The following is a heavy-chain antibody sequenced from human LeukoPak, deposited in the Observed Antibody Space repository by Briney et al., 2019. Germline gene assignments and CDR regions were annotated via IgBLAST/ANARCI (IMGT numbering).Heavy chain of an antibody. Sequence: GGSLRLSCAASGFTFSSYSMNWGGQAPGKGVEWVSFISSSRSYIYYADSVEGRFTISRDNAKNSLYLQMNSLRAEDTAVYYCARFIAAPYYFDYWGRGTLVTVSS. CDR1: GFTFSSYS. CDR2: ISSSRSYI. V-gene: IGHV3-21*01. D-gene: IGHD6-13*01. J-gene: IGHJ4*02. CDR3: ARFIAAPYYFDY.